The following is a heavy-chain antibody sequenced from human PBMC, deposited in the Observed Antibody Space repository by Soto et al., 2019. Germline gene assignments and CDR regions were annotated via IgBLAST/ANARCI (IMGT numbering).Heavy chain of an antibody. CDR2: ISGNAGST. CDR1: GFTFNNYA. J-gene: IGHJ4*02. Sequence: DVLLSASGGGLVHPGGSLRVSCAASGFTFNNYAMNWVRQIPGKGLEWVSSISGNAGSTWYADSVKGRFTISRDNSQGTVSLQMSSLRADDTAIYYCAKGIHVMVVPGTAYFDSWGREPWSPSPQ. D-gene: IGHD2-21*02. CDR3: AKGIHVMVVPGTAYFDS. V-gene: IGHV3-23*01.